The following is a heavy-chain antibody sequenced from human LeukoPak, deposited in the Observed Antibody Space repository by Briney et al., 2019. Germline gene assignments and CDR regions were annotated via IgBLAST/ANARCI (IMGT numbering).Heavy chain of an antibody. CDR3: ARVGRDELFFVMVEC. CDR1: GGSLSGYY. Sequence: SETLSLTCAVYGGSLSGYYWSWIRQPPGKGLEWIGEINHSGSTNYNPSLKSRVTISVDTSKNQFSLKLSSVPAADTAVYYCARVGRDELFFVMVECWGQGTLVTVSS. D-gene: IGHD3-16*01. CDR2: INHSGST. V-gene: IGHV4-34*01. J-gene: IGHJ4*02.